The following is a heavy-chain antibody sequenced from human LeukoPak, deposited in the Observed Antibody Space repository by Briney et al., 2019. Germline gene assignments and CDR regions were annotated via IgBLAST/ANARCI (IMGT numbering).Heavy chain of an antibody. CDR2: INPSGGTT. CDR1: GYTFTSYH. CDR3: ARDFKRDDRGWKDY. Sequence: ASVKVSCKASGYTFTSYHMHWVRQAPGQGLEWMGIINPSGGTTNYAQKFRGRVTMTRDMSTSTVYMELSSLRSEDTAVYYCARDFKRDDRGWKDYWGQGTLVTVSS. J-gene: IGHJ4*02. D-gene: IGHD3-10*01. V-gene: IGHV1-46*01.